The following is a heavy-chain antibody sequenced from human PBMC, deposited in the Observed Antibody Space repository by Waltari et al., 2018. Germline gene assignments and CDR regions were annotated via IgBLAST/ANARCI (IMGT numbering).Heavy chain of an antibody. CDR3: AAIYGDSINPQYNWFDP. CDR2: SGNT. J-gene: IGHJ5*02. Sequence: SGNTNYAQKFQERVTITRDMSTSTAYMELSSLRSEDTAVYYCAAIYGDSINPQYNWFDPWGQGTLVTVSS. V-gene: IGHV1-58*01. D-gene: IGHD4-17*01.